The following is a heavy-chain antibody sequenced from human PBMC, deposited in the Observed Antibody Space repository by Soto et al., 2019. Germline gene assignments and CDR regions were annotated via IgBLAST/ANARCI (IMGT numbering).Heavy chain of an antibody. CDR1: GGSISSYY. Sequence: SETLSLTCTVSGGSISSYYWSWIRQPPGKGLEWIGYIYYSGSTNYNPSLKSRVTISVDTSKNQFSLKLSSVTAADTAVYYCARDSYGYDYWGQGTLVTVSS. CDR2: IYYSGST. J-gene: IGHJ4*02. CDR3: ARDSYGYDY. D-gene: IGHD5-18*01. V-gene: IGHV4-59*01.